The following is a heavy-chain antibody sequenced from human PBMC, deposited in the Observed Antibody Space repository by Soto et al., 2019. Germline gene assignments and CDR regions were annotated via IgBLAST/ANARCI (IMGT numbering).Heavy chain of an antibody. CDR1: GGSISSDYYC. J-gene: IGHJ4*02. D-gene: IGHD3-16*01. CDR2: IDNSVNT. Sequence: QVQLQESGPGLVKPAQTLSLTCTVSGGSISSDYYCWVWIRHSPEKGLEWIGHIDNSVNTYANTCNSRQVNISEDTSNKHISLKLTSVTAADTAVYYCDRGPSGGKGEKWGQGTLVTVSS. CDR3: DRGPSGGKGEK. V-gene: IGHV4-30-4*01.